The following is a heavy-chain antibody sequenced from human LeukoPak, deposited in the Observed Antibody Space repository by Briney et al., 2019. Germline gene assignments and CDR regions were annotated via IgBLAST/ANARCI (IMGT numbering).Heavy chain of an antibody. D-gene: IGHD2-2*01. CDR1: GFTFSHYW. CDR2: IKEDGSQI. CDR3: ARGQPVGYCSSTSCQDFDY. Sequence: GGSLRLSCTASGFTFSHYWMTWVRQAPGKGLEWVANIKEDGSQIYYVGSLKGRFTISRDNAKNSLYLQMNSLRVEDTAVYYCARGQPVGYCSSTSCQDFDYWGQGTLVTVSS. J-gene: IGHJ4*02. V-gene: IGHV3-7*01.